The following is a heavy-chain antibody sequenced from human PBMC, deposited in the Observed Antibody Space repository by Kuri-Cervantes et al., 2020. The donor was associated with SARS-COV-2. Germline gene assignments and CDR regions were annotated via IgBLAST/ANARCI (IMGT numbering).Heavy chain of an antibody. J-gene: IGHJ6*02. Sequence: GSLRLSCTVSGGSISSSSYYWGWIRQPPGKGLEWIGSIYYSGSTYYNPSLKSRVTISVDASKNQFSLKLSSVTAADTAVYYCVRRVPPWYDFWSGYYGMDVWAKGPRSPSP. CDR1: GGSISSSSYY. CDR3: VRRVPPWYDFWSGYYGMDV. CDR2: IYYSGST. D-gene: IGHD3-3*01. V-gene: IGHV4-39*01.